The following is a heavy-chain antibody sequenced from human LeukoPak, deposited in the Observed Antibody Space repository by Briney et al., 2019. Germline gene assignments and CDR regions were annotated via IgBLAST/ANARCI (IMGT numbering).Heavy chain of an antibody. J-gene: IGHJ5*02. Sequence: SSQTLSLTCTVSGGSISSGVYYWSWIRQHPGKGLEWIGYIYYSGSTYYNPSLKSRVTISVDTYKNQFSLKLSSVTAADTAVYYCARLNCSGGSCYSVDHWGQGTLVTVSS. CDR3: ARLNCSGGSCYSVDH. D-gene: IGHD2-15*01. CDR1: GGSISSGVYY. V-gene: IGHV4-30-4*08. CDR2: IYYSGST.